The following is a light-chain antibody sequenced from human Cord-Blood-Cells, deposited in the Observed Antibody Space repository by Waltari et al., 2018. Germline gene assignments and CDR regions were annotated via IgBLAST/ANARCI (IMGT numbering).Light chain of an antibody. CDR2: DVS. CDR3: CSYAGSYTVV. CDR1: SSDVGGYNY. V-gene: IGLV2-11*01. J-gene: IGLJ2*01. Sequence: QSALTQPRSVSGSPGQSVTISCTGTSSDVGGYNYVSWYQQHPGKAPKLIIYDVSKRPAGFPVRFSGSKSGNTASLTISGLQAEDEADYYCCSYAGSYTVVFGGGTKLTVL.